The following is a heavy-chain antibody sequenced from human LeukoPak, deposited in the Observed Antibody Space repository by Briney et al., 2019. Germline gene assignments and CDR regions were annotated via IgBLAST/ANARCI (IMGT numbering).Heavy chain of an antibody. CDR3: AKGRGWEASYYYYYMDV. Sequence: GGSLRLSCAASGFTFSSYSMSWVRQAPGKGLEWVSSISSTSSSIYYADSVKGRFTISRDNAKNSLYLQMNSLRAEDTAVYYCAKGRGWEASYYYYYMDVWGKGTTVTISS. D-gene: IGHD1-26*01. CDR2: ISSTSSSI. CDR1: GFTFSSYS. J-gene: IGHJ6*03. V-gene: IGHV3-21*01.